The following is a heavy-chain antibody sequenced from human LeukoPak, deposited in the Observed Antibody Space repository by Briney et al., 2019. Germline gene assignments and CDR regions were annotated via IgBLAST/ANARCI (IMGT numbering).Heavy chain of an antibody. CDR2: ISATDGNT. J-gene: IGHJ5*02. V-gene: IGHV3-23*01. CDR3: ARGYPWFDP. CDR1: RFTFSGYA. Sequence: GGSLRLSCAASRFTFSGYAMSWVRQAPGKGPAWVSSISATDGNTFYADSVKGRFTISRDNSKSTLYLQMNRLRAEDTAIYYCARGYPWFDPWGQGTLVTVSS. D-gene: IGHD3-22*01.